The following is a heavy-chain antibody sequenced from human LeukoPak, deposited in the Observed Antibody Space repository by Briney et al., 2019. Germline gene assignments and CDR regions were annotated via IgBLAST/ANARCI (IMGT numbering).Heavy chain of an antibody. CDR1: GFTFSTYI. V-gene: IGHV3-30*18. Sequence: GGSLRLSCAASGFTFSTYIMNWVRQAPGKGLEWVAVISYDGSNKYYADYVKGRFTISRDNSKNTLYLQMNSLRAEDTAVYYCAKDQYSMVHWGQGTLVTVSS. CDR2: ISYDGSNK. CDR3: AKDQYSMVH. J-gene: IGHJ4*02. D-gene: IGHD1-26*01.